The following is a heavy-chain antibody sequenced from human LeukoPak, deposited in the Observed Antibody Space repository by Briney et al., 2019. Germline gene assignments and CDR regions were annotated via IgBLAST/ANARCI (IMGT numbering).Heavy chain of an antibody. Sequence: SETLSRTCTVSGGSISSYYWSWIRQPAGKGLEWIGRIYTSGSTNYNPSLKSRVTMSVDTSKNQFSLKLSSVTAADTAVYYCARVGCVDYYGSGSHYCWFDPWGQGTLVTVSS. V-gene: IGHV4-4*07. CDR1: GGSISSYY. D-gene: IGHD3-10*01. CDR3: ARVGCVDYYGSGSHYCWFDP. J-gene: IGHJ5*02. CDR2: IYTSGST.